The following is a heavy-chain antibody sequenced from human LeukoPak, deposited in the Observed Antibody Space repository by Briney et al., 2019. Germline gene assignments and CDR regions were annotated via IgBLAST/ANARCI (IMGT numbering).Heavy chain of an antibody. CDR2: INPSSGDT. CDR3: ARGHYYSDLTFPLHY. Sequence: GASVRVSCKSSGYTFISYAMHWVRQAPGQRLEWMGWINPSSGDTKYAQKFQGRVTMTRDTSITTAYMGLSRLRSDDTAVYFCARGHYYSDLTFPLHYWGQGTLVTVSS. J-gene: IGHJ4*02. CDR1: GYTFISYA. D-gene: IGHD3-22*01. V-gene: IGHV1-2*02.